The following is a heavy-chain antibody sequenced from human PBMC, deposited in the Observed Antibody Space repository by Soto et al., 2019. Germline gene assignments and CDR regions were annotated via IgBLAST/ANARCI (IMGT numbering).Heavy chain of an antibody. CDR2: IYYSGST. J-gene: IGHJ4*02. CDR1: GGSISSGDYY. D-gene: IGHD2-15*01. Sequence: QVQLQESGPGLVKPSQTLSLTCTVSGGSISSGDYYWSWIRQPPGKGLEWIGYIYYSGSTYYNPSLKSRVTISVDTSKNQFSLKLSSVTAADTAVYYCARYRVVVAATLRFYYFDYWGQGTLVTVSS. V-gene: IGHV4-30-4*01. CDR3: ARYRVVVAATLRFYYFDY.